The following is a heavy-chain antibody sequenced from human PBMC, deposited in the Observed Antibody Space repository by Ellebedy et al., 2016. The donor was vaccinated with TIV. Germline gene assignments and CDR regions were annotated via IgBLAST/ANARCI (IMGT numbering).Heavy chain of an antibody. CDR3: ATSKLYLDTSGYFDY. J-gene: IGHJ4*02. Sequence: AASVKVSCKASGYTFTIYGINWVRQAPGQGLECMGWISAYNGNTNYAQKLQGRVTMTTDTSTSTAYMELRSLRSDDTAVYYCATSKLYLDTSGYFDYWGQGTLVTVSS. V-gene: IGHV1-18*04. CDR1: GYTFTIYG. D-gene: IGHD3-22*01. CDR2: ISAYNGNT.